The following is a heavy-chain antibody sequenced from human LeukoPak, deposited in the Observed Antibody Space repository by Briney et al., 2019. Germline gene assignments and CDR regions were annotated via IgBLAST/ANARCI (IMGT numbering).Heavy chain of an antibody. CDR1: GFTFSSYS. V-gene: IGHV3-21*01. Sequence: GGSLRLSCAASGFTFSSYSMNWVRQAPGKGLEWVSSISSSSYIYYADSVKGRFTISRDNAKNSLYLQMNSLRAEDTAVYYCARVVWFRELYVILDYWGQGTLVTVSS. CDR3: ARVVWFRELYVILDY. CDR2: ISSSSYI. J-gene: IGHJ4*02. D-gene: IGHD3-10*01.